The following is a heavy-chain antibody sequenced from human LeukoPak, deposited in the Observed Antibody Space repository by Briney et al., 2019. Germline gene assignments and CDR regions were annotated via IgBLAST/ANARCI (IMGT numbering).Heavy chain of an antibody. V-gene: IGHV3-48*02. CDR3: AKAGSTVTLHADY. CDR2: ISIGSDNI. Sequence: GGSLRLSCAASAFTFSTYSMNWVRQAPGKGLEWVSFISIGSDNIDYADSVRGRFTLSRDNAKNSLYLQMNSLRDEDTAVYYCAKAGSTVTLHADYWGQGTLVTVSS. J-gene: IGHJ4*02. D-gene: IGHD4-17*01. CDR1: AFTFSTYS.